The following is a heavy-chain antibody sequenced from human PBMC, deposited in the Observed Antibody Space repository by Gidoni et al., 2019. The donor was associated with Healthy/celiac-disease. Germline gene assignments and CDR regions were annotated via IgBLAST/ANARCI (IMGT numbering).Heavy chain of an antibody. CDR2: IWYDVRNK. Sequence: QVQLVESGGGGVQPGRGRRRACAAAGFTCSSYGMHWVRQAPGKGPGWVAVIWYDVRNKYYADSVQGRFTLSRDNSKTTLYLQMNSLRAEDTAVYYCARDKSSGWGYYFDYWGQGTLVTVSS. CDR1: GFTCSSYG. V-gene: IGHV3-33*01. D-gene: IGHD6-19*01. CDR3: ARDKSSGWGYYFDY. J-gene: IGHJ4*02.